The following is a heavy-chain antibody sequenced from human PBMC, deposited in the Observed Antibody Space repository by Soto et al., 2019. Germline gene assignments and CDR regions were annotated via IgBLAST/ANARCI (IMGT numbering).Heavy chain of an antibody. V-gene: IGHV4-34*01. CDR2: INHSGST. CDR3: ARWGSGWYYFDY. D-gene: IGHD6-19*01. CDR1: GGSFSGYY. J-gene: IGHJ4*02. Sequence: QVQLQQWGAGLLQPSETLSLTCAVYGGSFSGYYWSWIRQPPGKGLEWIGEINHSGSTNYNPSLKSRVTISVDTSKNQFSLKLSSVTAADTAVYYCARWGSGWYYFDYWGQGPLVTVSS.